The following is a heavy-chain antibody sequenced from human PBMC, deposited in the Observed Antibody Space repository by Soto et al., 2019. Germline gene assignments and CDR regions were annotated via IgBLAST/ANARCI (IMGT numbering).Heavy chain of an antibody. CDR2: ISGSGGST. CDR3: AKEGGATQGCFDY. D-gene: IGHD1-26*01. V-gene: IGHV3-23*01. J-gene: IGHJ4*02. Sequence: EVQLLESGGGLVQPGGSLRLSCAACGFTFSSYAMSWVRQAPGKGLEWVSAISGSGGSTYYADSVKGRFTISRDNSKNALYLQMNSLRAEDTAVYYCAKEGGATQGCFDYWGQGTLVTVSS. CDR1: GFTFSSYA.